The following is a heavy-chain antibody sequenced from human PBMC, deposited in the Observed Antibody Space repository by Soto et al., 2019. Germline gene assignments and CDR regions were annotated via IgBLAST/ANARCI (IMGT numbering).Heavy chain of an antibody. V-gene: IGHV4-34*01. CDR2: INHSGST. CDR1: GGSFSGYY. D-gene: IGHD3-3*01. J-gene: IGHJ6*03. Sequence: QVQLQQWGAGLLKPSETLSLTCAVYGGSFSGYYWSWIRQPPGKGLEWIGEINHSGSTNYNPSLKSRVTISVDPSKNQFSLKLSSVTAADTAVYYCARGRRRRDFWSGYRYYYMDVWGKGTTVTVSS. CDR3: ARGRRRRDFWSGYRYYYMDV.